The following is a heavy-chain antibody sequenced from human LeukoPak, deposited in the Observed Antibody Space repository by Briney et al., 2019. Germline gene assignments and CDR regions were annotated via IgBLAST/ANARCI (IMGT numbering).Heavy chain of an antibody. CDR2: ILYSGNT. V-gene: IGHV4-59*08. D-gene: IGHD2-15*01. CDR1: GGSISSYY. J-gene: IGHJ4*02. Sequence: SETLSLTCTVSGGSISSYYWTWIRQPPGKGLEWIGYILYSGNTNYNPSLKSRVTISLDTSGNQFSLKLSSVTAADTAVYYCARRARATGGGDYFDYWGQGTLVTVSS. CDR3: ARRARATGGGDYFDY.